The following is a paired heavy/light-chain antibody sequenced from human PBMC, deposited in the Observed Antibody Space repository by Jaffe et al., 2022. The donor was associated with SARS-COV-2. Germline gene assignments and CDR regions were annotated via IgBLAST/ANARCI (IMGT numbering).Light chain of an antibody. CDR2: AAS. CDR1: QGISSY. CDR3: QQYYSFPIT. J-gene: IGKJ5*01. V-gene: IGKV1D-8*01. Sequence: VIWMTQSPSLLSASTGDRVTISCRMSQGISSYLAWYQQKPGKAPELLIYAASTLQSGVPSRFSGSGSGTDFTLTISCLQSEDFATYYCQQYYSFPITFGQGTRLEIK.
Heavy chain of an antibody. J-gene: IGHJ5*02. CDR3: ASLDPPCSGGSCERNWFDP. CDR2: IYYSGST. Sequence: QLQLQESGPGLVKPSETLSLTCTVSGGSISSSSYYWGWIRQPPGKGLEWIGSIYYSGSTYYNPSLKSRVTISVDTSKNQFSLKLSSVTAADTAVYYCASLDPPCSGGSCERNWFDPWGQGTLVTVSS. D-gene: IGHD2-15*01. CDR1: GGSISSSSYY. V-gene: IGHV4-39*01.